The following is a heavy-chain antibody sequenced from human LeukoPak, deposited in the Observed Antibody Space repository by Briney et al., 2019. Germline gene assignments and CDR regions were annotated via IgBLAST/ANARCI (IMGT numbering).Heavy chain of an antibody. CDR1: GYTFTGYY. D-gene: IGHD4-17*01. Sequence: ASVKVSCKASGYTFTGYYMHWVRQAPGQGLEWMGWINPNSGGTNYAQKFQGRVTMTRDTSISTAYMELSRLRSDDTAVYYCARLPVTELDYYYYYMDVWGKGTTVTVSS. CDR3: ARLPVTELDYYYYYMDV. J-gene: IGHJ6*03. V-gene: IGHV1-2*02. CDR2: INPNSGGT.